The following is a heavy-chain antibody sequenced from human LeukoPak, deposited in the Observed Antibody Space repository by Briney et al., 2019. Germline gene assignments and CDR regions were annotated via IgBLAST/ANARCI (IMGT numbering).Heavy chain of an antibody. CDR3: ESADNSFSGAFDI. D-gene: IGHD1-20*01. J-gene: IGHJ3*02. CDR1: GGSMSSSSYY. V-gene: IGHV4-39*01. CDR2: IYYSGST. Sequence: SETLSLPCTLSGGSMSSSSYYCRWIRQPPGEGLERIGSIYYSGSTSYNPSLKSRVTTSVDTSKNQFSLKLSSVSATDPAVSYRESADNSFSGAFDIWGKGTMVTVS.